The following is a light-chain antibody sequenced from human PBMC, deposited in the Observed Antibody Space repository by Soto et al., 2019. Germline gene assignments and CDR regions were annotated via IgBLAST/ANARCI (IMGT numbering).Light chain of an antibody. CDR1: SSDIGSYNR. V-gene: IGLV2-14*02. CDR3: SSLTTSDTWV. CDR2: EVS. J-gene: IGLJ3*02. Sequence: QSALTQPASVSGSPGQSITISCTGGSSDIGSYNRVSWYRQHPGKAPQLMIYEVSNRPSGVSNRFSGSKSGNTASLTISGLQAEDEADYFCSSLTTSDTWVIGGGTKVTVL.